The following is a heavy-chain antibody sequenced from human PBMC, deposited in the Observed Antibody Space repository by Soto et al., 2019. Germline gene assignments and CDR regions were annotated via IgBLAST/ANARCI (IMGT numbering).Heavy chain of an antibody. CDR1: GYTFTSYD. J-gene: IGHJ4*02. Sequence: ASVKVSCKASGYTFTSYDINWVRQATGQGFEWMGWMNPNSGNTGYAQKFQGRVTITRDTSASTAYMELRSLRSEDTAVYYCATSYGSAYRAFDYWGQGALVTVSS. CDR2: MNPNSGNT. CDR3: ATSYGSAYRAFDY. D-gene: IGHD3-10*01. V-gene: IGHV1-8*01.